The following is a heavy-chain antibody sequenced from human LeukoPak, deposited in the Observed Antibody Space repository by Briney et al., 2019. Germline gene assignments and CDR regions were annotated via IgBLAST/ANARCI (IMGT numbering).Heavy chain of an antibody. CDR1: GFTVSSNY. CDR3: ARAGTTVTIAAGAYYYYGMDV. D-gene: IGHD4-17*01. V-gene: IGHV3-66*01. Sequence: GGSLRLSCAASGFTVSSNYMSWVRQAPGKGLGWVSVIYSGGSTYYADSVKGRFTISRDNSKNTLYLQMNSLRAEDTAVYYCARAGTTVTIAAGAYYYYGMDVWGQGTTVTVSS. CDR2: IYSGGST. J-gene: IGHJ6*02.